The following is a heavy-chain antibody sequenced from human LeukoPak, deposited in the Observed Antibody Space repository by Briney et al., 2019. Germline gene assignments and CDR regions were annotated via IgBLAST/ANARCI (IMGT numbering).Heavy chain of an antibody. CDR2: INHSGST. J-gene: IGHJ4*02. CDR3: ARGFVVVPAAMSGFDY. V-gene: IGHV4-34*01. D-gene: IGHD2-2*01. CDR1: GGSFSGYY. Sequence: SETLSLTCAVYGGSFSGYYWSWIRQPPGKGLEWIGEINHSGSTNYNPSLKSRVTISVDTSKNQFSLKLSSVTAADTAVYYCARGFVVVPAAMSGFDYWGQGTLVTVSS.